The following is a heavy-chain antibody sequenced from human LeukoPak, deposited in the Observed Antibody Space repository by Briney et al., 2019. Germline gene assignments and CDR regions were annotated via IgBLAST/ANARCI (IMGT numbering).Heavy chain of an antibody. V-gene: IGHV1-2*02. Sequence: ASVKVSCKTSGCSFTDYYMHWVRQAPGQGLEWMGWINPNSGGTNYAQKFQGRVTMTRDTSISTAYMELSRLRSDDTAVYYCARGRVGGGYSNWFDPWGQGTLVTVSS. CDR2: INPNSGGT. J-gene: IGHJ5*02. CDR1: GCSFTDYY. D-gene: IGHD2-21*02. CDR3: ARGRVGGGYSNWFDP.